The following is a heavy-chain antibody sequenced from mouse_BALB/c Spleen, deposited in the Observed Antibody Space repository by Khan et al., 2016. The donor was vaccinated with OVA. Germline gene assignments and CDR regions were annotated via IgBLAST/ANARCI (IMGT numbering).Heavy chain of an antibody. CDR1: GYTFTTYW. CDR2: INPSTGYT. D-gene: IGHD2-10*02. V-gene: IGHV1-7*01. J-gene: IGHJ3*01. Sequence: VELVESGAELAKPGASVKMSCTASGYTFTTYWMHWIKQRPGQGLEWIGYINPSTGYTEYNQNFKDKATLTADESSSTAYIHLNSLTSEDSAVFYCARRGVYGIFAYWGQGTLVTVAA. CDR3: ARRGVYGIFAY.